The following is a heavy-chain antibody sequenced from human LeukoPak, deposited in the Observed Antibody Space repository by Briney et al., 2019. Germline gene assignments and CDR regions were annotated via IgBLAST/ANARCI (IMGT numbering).Heavy chain of an antibody. CDR3: VKRAGYGYPYYFDY. CDR1: GFIVSNHY. D-gene: IGHD5-18*01. V-gene: IGHV3-53*01. CDR2: MSGAGDT. J-gene: IGHJ4*02. Sequence: GSLRLSCAASGFIVSNHYMSWVRQAPGKGLEWVSMMSGAGDTYYADSVKGRFTISRDNSKNTLYLQMNSLRDEDTALYYCVKRAGYGYPYYFDYWGQGTLVTVSS.